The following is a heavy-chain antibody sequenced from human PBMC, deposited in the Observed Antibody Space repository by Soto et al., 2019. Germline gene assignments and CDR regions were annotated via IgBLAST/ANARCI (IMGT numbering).Heavy chain of an antibody. V-gene: IGHV1-18*04. J-gene: IGHJ6*02. CDR1: RYTLHSYG. CDR3: SREGRASADTICYYYGMDV. Sequence: ASVKVSCQDSRYTLHSYGIRWVRQDPGQGIEWMGWISAYNGNTNYAQKLQGRVTMTTDTSTSTAYMELRSLRSDDTAVHYCSREGRASADTICYYYGMDVWGQGTTVTVSS. CDR2: ISAYNGNT. D-gene: IGHD6-13*01.